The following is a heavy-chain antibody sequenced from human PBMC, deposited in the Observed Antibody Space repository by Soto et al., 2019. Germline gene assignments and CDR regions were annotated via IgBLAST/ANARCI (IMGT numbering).Heavy chain of an antibody. Sequence: QVQLQQWGAGLLKPSETLSLTCAVYGGSFSGYYWSWIRQPPGKGLEWIGEINHSGSTNYNPSLKSRVPRSVDTSKNQFSLKLSSVTAADTAVYYCARMAKVPAAVGYNWFDPWGQGTLVTVST. CDR3: ARMAKVPAAVGYNWFDP. V-gene: IGHV4-34*01. J-gene: IGHJ5*02. D-gene: IGHD2-2*01. CDR1: GGSFSGYY. CDR2: INHSGST.